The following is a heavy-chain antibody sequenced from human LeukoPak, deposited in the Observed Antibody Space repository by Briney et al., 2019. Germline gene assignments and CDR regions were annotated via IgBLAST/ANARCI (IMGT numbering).Heavy chain of an antibody. CDR2: IWYDGSNK. D-gene: IGHD6-13*01. J-gene: IGHJ4*02. Sequence: GSLRLSCAASGFTFSSYGMHWVRQAPGKGLEWVAVIWYDGSNKYYADSVKGRFTISRDNSKNTLYLQMNSLRAEDTAVYYCAKEIGAAAGRGFDYWGQGTLVTVSS. CDR1: GFTFSSYG. V-gene: IGHV3-33*06. CDR3: AKEIGAAAGRGFDY.